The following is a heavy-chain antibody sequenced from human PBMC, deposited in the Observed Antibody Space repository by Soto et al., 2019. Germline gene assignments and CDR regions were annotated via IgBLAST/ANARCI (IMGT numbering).Heavy chain of an antibody. V-gene: IGHV1-18*01. Sequence: QVHLVQSGAEVKKPGASVKVSCKGSGYGFTTYGITWVRQAPGQGLEWRAWISAHNGNTNYAQKLQGRVTVTSDTSPSSAYMELRSLRSDDTAVYYCARGRYGEYWGQGALVTVSS. CDR1: GYGFTTYG. J-gene: IGHJ4*02. CDR3: ARGRYGEY. D-gene: IGHD3-10*01. CDR2: ISAHNGNT.